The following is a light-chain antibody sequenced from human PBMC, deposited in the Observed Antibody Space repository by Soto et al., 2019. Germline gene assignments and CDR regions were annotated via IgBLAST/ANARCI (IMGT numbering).Light chain of an antibody. CDR3: QKDDSAPQT. CDR1: QGIIDY. Sequence: DIQMTQSPSSLSASVGDRVTITCRASQGIIDYLAWYQQKPGKPPKLLIYGASTLQSGVPSRFSGSGAGTDFSLTISSLQPEDVATYYCQKDDSAPQTFGQGTKVEIK. CDR2: GAS. J-gene: IGKJ1*01. V-gene: IGKV1-27*01.